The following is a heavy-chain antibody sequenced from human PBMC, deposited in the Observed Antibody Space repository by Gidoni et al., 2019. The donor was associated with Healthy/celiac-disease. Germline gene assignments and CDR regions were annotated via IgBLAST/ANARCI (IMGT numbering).Heavy chain of an antibody. Sequence: QVQLVQSGAEVQKPGSSVQVSCKASGGTFSSSAIGWVRQAPGPGLEWMGGISPIFGTANDAQKFQGRVTIAADESTSTAYMELSSLRSEDTAVYYCARYLGYCSGGSCYYGYGMDVWGQGTTVTVSS. CDR1: GGTFSSSA. V-gene: IGHV1-69*01. D-gene: IGHD2-15*01. J-gene: IGHJ6*02. CDR3: ARYLGYCSGGSCYYGYGMDV. CDR2: ISPIFGTA.